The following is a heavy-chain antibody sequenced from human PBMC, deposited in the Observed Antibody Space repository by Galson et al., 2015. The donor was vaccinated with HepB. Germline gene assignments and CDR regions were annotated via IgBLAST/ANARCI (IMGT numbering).Heavy chain of an antibody. V-gene: IGHV1-18*01. Sequence: QSGAEVKKPGASVKVSCKASGYTFTSYGISWVRQAPGQGLEWMGWISAYNGNTNYAQKLQGRVTMTTDTSTSTAYMELRSLRSDDTAVYYCARVDQGVIVVVTHFDYWGQGTLVTVSS. CDR3: ARVDQGVIVVVTHFDY. D-gene: IGHD3-22*01. CDR1: GYTFTSYG. CDR2: ISAYNGNT. J-gene: IGHJ4*02.